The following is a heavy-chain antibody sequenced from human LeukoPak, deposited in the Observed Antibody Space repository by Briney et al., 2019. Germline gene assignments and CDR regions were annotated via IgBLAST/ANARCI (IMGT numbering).Heavy chain of an antibody. V-gene: IGHV4-39*07. Sequence: SETLSLTCTVSGGSISSSSYYWGWIRQPPGKGLEWIGSIYYSGSTYYNPSLKSRVTISVDTSKNQFSLKLSSVTAADTAVYYCARCGGDCYSHSSFDPWGQGTLVTVSS. D-gene: IGHD2-21*02. CDR3: ARCGGDCYSHSSFDP. CDR1: GGSISSSSYY. CDR2: IYYSGST. J-gene: IGHJ5*02.